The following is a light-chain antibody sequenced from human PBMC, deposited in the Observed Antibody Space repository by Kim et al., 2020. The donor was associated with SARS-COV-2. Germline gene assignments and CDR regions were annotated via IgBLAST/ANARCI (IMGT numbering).Light chain of an antibody. CDR3: EQYGTPPYT. V-gene: IGKV3-20*01. J-gene: IGKJ2*01. CDR2: GAS. Sequence: EIVLTQSPGTLSLSPGDRATLSCRASQSVINSYLAWYQQTPGQAPRLLVYGASSRAMGTPDRFSGSGSGTDFTLTISRLEPEDFAVYYCEQYGTPPYTFGQGTKLEI. CDR1: QSVINSY.